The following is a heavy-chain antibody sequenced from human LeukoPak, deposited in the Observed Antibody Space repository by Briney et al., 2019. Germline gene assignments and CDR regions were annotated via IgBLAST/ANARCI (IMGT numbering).Heavy chain of an antibody. CDR2: IIPIFGTA. CDR3: ARGGTTVTTPYYYYYYMDV. V-gene: IGHV1-69*13. Sequence: GASVKVSCKASGGTFSSYAISWVRQAPGQGLEWMGGIIPIFGTANYAQKFQGRVTITADESTSTAYMELSSLRSEDTAVYYRARGGTTVTTPYYYYYYMDVWGKGTTVTVSS. J-gene: IGHJ6*03. CDR1: GGTFSSYA. D-gene: IGHD4-17*01.